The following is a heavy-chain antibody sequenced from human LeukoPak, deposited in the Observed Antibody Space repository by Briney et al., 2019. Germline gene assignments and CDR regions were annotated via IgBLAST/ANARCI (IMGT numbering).Heavy chain of an antibody. J-gene: IGHJ1*01. CDR1: GGSISSYY. V-gene: IGHV4-59*01. Sequence: SETLSLTCTVSGGSISSYYWSWIRQPPGKGLEWIGYIYYSGSTNYNPSLKSRVTISVDTSKNQFSLKLSSATAADTAVYYCARGDYYYDSSGYDIAEYFQHWGQGTLVTVSS. CDR3: ARGDYYYDSSGYDIAEYFQH. D-gene: IGHD3-22*01. CDR2: IYYSGST.